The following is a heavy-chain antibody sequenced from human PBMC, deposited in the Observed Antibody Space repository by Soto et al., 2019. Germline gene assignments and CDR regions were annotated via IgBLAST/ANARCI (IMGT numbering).Heavy chain of an antibody. CDR1: GYTFTSYG. V-gene: IGHV1-18*01. D-gene: IGHD2-8*01. CDR3: ARGTWAPMGLPRMVYATRENWFDP. J-gene: IGHJ5*02. CDR2: ISPYNGNT. Sequence: ASVKVSCKASGYTFTSYGISWVGPAPGQGLEWRGWISPYNGNTNYGQKLQGRVTMTTDTSTSTAYMELRRLRSDDTAVYYCARGTWAPMGLPRMVYATRENWFDPWGQGTLVTVSS.